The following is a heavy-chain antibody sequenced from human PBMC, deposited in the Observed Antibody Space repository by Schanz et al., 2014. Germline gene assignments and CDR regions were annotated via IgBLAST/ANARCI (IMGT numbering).Heavy chain of an antibody. V-gene: IGHV1-18*01. CDR2: ISAYNGNT. CDR3: ARAQGTYSGVYHGRVWFDP. Sequence: QVQLVQSGAEVKKPGASVKVSCKTSGYTFANYAVTWVRRAPGQGLEWMGWISAYNGNTNYAQNFQGRVTMTTDTSTNTAYMELRSLRSDDTAVYYCARAQGTYSGVYHGRVWFDPWGRGTLVIVSS. D-gene: IGHD1-26*01. CDR1: GYTFANYA. J-gene: IGHJ5*02.